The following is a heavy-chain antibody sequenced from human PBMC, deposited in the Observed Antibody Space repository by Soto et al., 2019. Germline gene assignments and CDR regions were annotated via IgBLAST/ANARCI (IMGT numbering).Heavy chain of an antibody. CDR1: GYTFTGYY. CDR3: ARAHTINYDFWSGRHWFDP. V-gene: IGHV1-2*04. J-gene: IGHJ5*02. D-gene: IGHD3-3*01. Sequence: ASVKVSCKASGYTFTGYYMHWVRQAPGQGLEWMGWINPNSGGTNYAQKFQGWVTMTRDTSISTAYMELSRLRSDDTAVYYCARAHTINYDFWSGRHWFDPWGQGTLVTVSS. CDR2: INPNSGGT.